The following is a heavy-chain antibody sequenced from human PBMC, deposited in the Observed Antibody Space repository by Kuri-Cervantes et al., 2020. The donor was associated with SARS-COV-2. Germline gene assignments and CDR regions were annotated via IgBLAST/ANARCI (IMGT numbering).Heavy chain of an antibody. Sequence: GGSLRLSCAASGFTFSSYSMNWVRQAPGKGLEWVSSISSSSSYIYYADSVKGRFTISRDNAKNSLYLQMNSLRAEDTAVYYCARVRNDYYYYYYMDVWGKGTTVTVSS. CDR3: ARVRNDYYYYYYMDV. CDR1: GFTFSSYS. J-gene: IGHJ6*03. CDR2: ISSSSSYI. V-gene: IGHV3-21*01.